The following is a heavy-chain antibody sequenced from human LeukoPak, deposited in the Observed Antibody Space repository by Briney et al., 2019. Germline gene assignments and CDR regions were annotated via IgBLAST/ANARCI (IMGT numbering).Heavy chain of an antibody. Sequence: SGPTLVQPTQTLTLPFNFSGVSLSTSGGGVGWIRQPPEKALEWLALIYWHDDKRYSPSLKSRLTITKDPSKNQVVLTMTNMDPGDTATYYCSHMVMAAAGTYFDYWGQGTLVTVSS. J-gene: IGHJ4*02. CDR2: IYWHDDK. CDR3: SHMVMAAAGTYFDY. D-gene: IGHD6-13*01. V-gene: IGHV2-5*01. CDR1: GVSLSTSGGG.